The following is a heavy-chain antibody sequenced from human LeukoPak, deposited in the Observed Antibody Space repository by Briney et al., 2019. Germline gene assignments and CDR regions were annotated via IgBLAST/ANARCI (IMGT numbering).Heavy chain of an antibody. J-gene: IGHJ3*02. Sequence: GGSLRLSCAASGFTFSSYEMNWVRQAPGKGLEWVSYISSSGSTIYYADSVKGRFTISRDNAKNTLYLQMNSLRAEDTAVYYCARDAYQLLLYAEGAFDIWGQGTMVTVSS. CDR2: ISSSGSTI. V-gene: IGHV3-48*03. CDR1: GFTFSSYE. CDR3: ARDAYQLLLYAEGAFDI. D-gene: IGHD2-2*01.